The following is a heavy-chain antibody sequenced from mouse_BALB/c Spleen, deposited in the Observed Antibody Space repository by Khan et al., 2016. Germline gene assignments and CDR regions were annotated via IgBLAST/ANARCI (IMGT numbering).Heavy chain of an antibody. CDR2: IWAGGST. J-gene: IGHJ4*01. CDR3: ANMEY. Sequence: VKLEESGPGLVAPSQSLSITCTVSGFSLTSYGVHWVRQPPGKGLEWLGVIWAGGSTHYNSALMSRLSISKDNSKSQVFLKMNSLETDDRAMDYWANMEYWGEGTSGTVAS. V-gene: IGHV2-9*02. CDR1: GFSLTSYG.